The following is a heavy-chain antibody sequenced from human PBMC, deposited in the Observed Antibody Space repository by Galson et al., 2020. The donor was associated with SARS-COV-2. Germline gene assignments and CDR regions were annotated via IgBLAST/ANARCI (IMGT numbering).Heavy chain of an antibody. V-gene: IGHV3-20*01. J-gene: IGHJ6*03. CDR1: GFTFDDYG. CDR2: INWNGGST. Sequence: GEYLKISCAASGFTFDDYGMSWVRQAPGKGLEWVSGINWNGGSTGYADSVKGRFTISRDNAKNSLYLQMNSLRAEDTALYHCATSYSGSYWYYMDVWGKGTTVTVSS. D-gene: IGHD1-26*01. CDR3: ATSYSGSYWYYMDV.